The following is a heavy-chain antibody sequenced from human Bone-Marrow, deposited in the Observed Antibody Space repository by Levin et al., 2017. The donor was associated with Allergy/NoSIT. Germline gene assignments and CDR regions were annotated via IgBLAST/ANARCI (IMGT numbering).Heavy chain of an antibody. V-gene: IGHV3-30*18. J-gene: IGHJ4*02. Sequence: RGLEWVAFISLDGNTQYYADSVKGRFTVSRDNSNNTLHLQMNSLRVEDTAIYFCAKDAYTCSGGSCYFFDYWGQGGLVTVSS. D-gene: IGHD2-15*01. CDR2: ISLDGNTQ. CDR3: AKDAYTCSGGSCYFFDY.